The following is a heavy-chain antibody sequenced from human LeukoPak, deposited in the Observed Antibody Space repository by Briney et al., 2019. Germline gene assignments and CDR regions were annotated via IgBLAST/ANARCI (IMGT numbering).Heavy chain of an antibody. CDR1: GFTFSSYA. Sequence: PGGSLRLSCAASGFTFSSYAMHWVRQAPGKGLEWVAVISYDGSNKYYADSVKGRFTIPRDNSKNTLYLQMNSLRAEDTAAYYCARAGYSYGYSFDYWGQGTLVTVSS. CDR2: ISYDGSNK. CDR3: ARAGYSYGYSFDY. D-gene: IGHD5-18*01. J-gene: IGHJ4*02. V-gene: IGHV3-30*04.